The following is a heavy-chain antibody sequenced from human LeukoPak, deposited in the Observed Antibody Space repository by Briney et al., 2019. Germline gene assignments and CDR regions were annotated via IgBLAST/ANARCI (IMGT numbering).Heavy chain of an antibody. CDR3: SRFYSSGWASGAFDI. CDR2: IRNKANGGTT. Sequence: PGGSLRLSCTTSGFTFSDYAVSWVRQAPGKGLVGIGFIRNKANGGTTEYAASVKGRFTISRDDSKTIAHLQMSSLKTEDTAVYYCSRFYSSGWASGAFDIWGQGTMVTVSS. D-gene: IGHD3-22*01. J-gene: IGHJ3*02. V-gene: IGHV3-49*04. CDR1: GFTFSDYA.